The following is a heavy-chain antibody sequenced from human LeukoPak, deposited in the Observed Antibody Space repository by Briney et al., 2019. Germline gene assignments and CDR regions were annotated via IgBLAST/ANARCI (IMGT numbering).Heavy chain of an antibody. J-gene: IGHJ2*01. CDR1: GGSISSYY. D-gene: IGHD6-19*01. CDR2: IYYSGST. V-gene: IGHV4-59*12. Sequence: SETLSLTCTVSGGSISSYYWSWIRQPPGKGLEWIGYIYYSGSTNYNPSLKSRVTISVDTSKNQFSLKLSSVTAADTAVYYCAKKPAVGYSSGWWDDRWYFDLWGRGTLVTVSS. CDR3: AKKPAVGYSSGWWDDRWYFDL.